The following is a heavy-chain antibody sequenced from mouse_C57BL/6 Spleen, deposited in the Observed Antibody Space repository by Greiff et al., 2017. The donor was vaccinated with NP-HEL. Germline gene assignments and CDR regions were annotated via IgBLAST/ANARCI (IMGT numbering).Heavy chain of an antibody. CDR2: INPNNGGT. V-gene: IGHV1-26*01. J-gene: IGHJ4*01. D-gene: IGHD2-4*01. Sequence: EVQLQQSGPELVKPGASVKISCKASGYTFTDYYMNWVKQSHGKSLEWIGDINPNNGGTSYNQKFKGKATLTVDKSSSTAYMELRSLTSEDSAVYYCARRGDYDGRDAYYAMDYWGQGTSVTVSS. CDR3: ARRGDYDGRDAYYAMDY. CDR1: GYTFTDYY.